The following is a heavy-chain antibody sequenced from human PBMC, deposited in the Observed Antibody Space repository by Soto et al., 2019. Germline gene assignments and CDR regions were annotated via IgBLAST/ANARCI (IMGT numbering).Heavy chain of an antibody. V-gene: IGHV4-39*01. CDR2: IYYSGST. J-gene: IGHJ4*02. Sequence: QLQLQESGPGLVKPSETLSLTCTVSGGSISSSSYYWGWIRQPPGKGLEWIGSIYYSGSTYYNPSLKSRVTISVDTSKNQFSLKLSSVTAADTAVYYCARRDGSYWRGGGDYWGQGTLVTVSS. CDR3: ARRDGSYWRGGGDY. CDR1: GGSISSSSYY. D-gene: IGHD1-26*01.